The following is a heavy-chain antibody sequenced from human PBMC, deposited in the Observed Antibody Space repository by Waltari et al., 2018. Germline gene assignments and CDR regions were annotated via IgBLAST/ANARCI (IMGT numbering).Heavy chain of an antibody. CDR3: VKGGYSSGWRFFDS. Sequence: VQLVETGGGLVQPGGSLRLSCTASGFTFSSYAMQWVRQAPGKGLEWISGINSGWTSTYYADSVKGRFTISRDNSKSTLSLQMNSLRAEDTAVYYCVKGGYSSGWRFFDSWGQGVLVTVSS. CDR2: INSGWTST. D-gene: IGHD6-25*01. J-gene: IGHJ4*02. CDR1: GFTFSSYA. V-gene: IGHV3-NL1*01.